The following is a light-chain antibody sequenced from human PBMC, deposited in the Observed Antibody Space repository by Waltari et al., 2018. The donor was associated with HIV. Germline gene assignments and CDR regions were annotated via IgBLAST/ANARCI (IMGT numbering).Light chain of an antibody. J-gene: IGKJ2*01. Sequence: IVMTQSPATLFMSPGERATFFCRASQSVSSNLAWYQQKFGQAPRLLIYDASTRATGSPARFSGSGSGTEFTLTISSLQSEDFAVYYCQQYNNWPPGYTFGQGTKLEIK. V-gene: IGKV3-15*01. CDR1: QSVSSN. CDR3: QQYNNWPPGYT. CDR2: DAS.